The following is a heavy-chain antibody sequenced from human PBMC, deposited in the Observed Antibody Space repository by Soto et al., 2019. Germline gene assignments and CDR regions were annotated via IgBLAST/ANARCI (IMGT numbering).Heavy chain of an antibody. D-gene: IGHD3-22*01. CDR2: IYYSGST. CDR3: ARADYDSSGYYDHYYYYGMDV. V-gene: IGHV4-59*01. CDR1: GGSISSYY. J-gene: IGHJ6*02. Sequence: LSLTCTVSGGSISSYYWSWIRQPPGKGLEWIGYIYYSGSTNYNPSLKSRVTTSVGTSKNQFSLKLSSVTAADTAVYYCARADYDSSGYYDHYYYYGMDVWGQGTTVTVSS.